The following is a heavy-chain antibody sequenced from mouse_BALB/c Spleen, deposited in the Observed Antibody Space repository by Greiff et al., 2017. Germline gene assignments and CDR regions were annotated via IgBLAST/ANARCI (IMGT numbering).Heavy chain of an antibody. CDR3: ASDYYGSSYGWFAY. D-gene: IGHD1-1*01. CDR1: GFTFSSFG. J-gene: IGHJ3*01. CDR2: ISSGSSTI. V-gene: IGHV5-17*02. Sequence: EVHLVESGGGLVQPGGSRKLSCAASGFTFSSFGMHWVRQAPEKGLEWVAYISSGSSTIYYADTVKGRFTISRDNPKNTLFLQMTSLRSEDTAMYYCASDYYGSSYGWFAYWGQGTLVTVSA.